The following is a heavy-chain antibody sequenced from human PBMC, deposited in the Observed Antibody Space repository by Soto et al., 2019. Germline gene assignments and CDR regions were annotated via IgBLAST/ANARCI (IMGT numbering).Heavy chain of an antibody. J-gene: IGHJ3*02. V-gene: IGHV3-30-3*01. CDR1: GFTFSSYA. D-gene: IGHD2-15*01. Sequence: GGSLRLSCAASGFTFSSYAMHWVRQAPGKGLEWVAVISYDGSNKYYADSVKGRFTISRDNSKNTLYLQMNSLRAEDTAVYYCGRVGGGYCRGGSCYSIFFFAFDIWGQGKMVTVPS. CDR2: ISYDGSNK. CDR3: GRVGGGYCRGGSCYSIFFFAFDI.